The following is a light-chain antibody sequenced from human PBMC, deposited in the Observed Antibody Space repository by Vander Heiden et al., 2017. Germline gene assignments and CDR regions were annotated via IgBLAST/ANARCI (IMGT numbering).Light chain of an antibody. CDR2: KAS. V-gene: IGKV1-5*03. CDR3: QQYSSYTFT. CDR1: QSISSW. Sequence: DIQITHSPSTLSASVGDRVTITCRASQSISSWLAWYQQKPGKAPNLLIYKASSIQSGVPSRFSGSGSGTEFTLTISSLQPDDFATYFCQQYSSYTFTFGPGTKVDIK. J-gene: IGKJ3*01.